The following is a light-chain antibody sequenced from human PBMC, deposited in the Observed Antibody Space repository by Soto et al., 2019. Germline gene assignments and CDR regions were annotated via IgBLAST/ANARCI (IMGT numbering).Light chain of an antibody. CDR3: QQYERWPPLT. CDR2: GAS. CDR1: QSVRSE. V-gene: IGKV3-15*01. J-gene: IGKJ4*01. Sequence: EVVLTQSPATLSVSPGDRVTLSCRASQSVRSELAWYQQKSGQPPRLLIYGASTRATGIPARFSGSGSGTGFTLTINDLQSEDFAVYYCQQYERWPPLTFGGGTKVDIK.